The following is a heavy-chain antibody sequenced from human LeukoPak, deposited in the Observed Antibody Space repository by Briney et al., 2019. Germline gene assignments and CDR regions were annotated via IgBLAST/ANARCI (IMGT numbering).Heavy chain of an antibody. Sequence: SETLTLLCIVVPGSVSSVIYFRIWIRQPAGKGLEWIGRRYTSGSTNYNPYLKSRVTISVDTSKNKFSLKLRSVTADVTAVYYCARRRRAAYNSYYFWGQGTL. CDR1: PGSVSSVIYF. CDR2: RYTSGST. J-gene: IGHJ1*01. V-gene: IGHV4-61*02. D-gene: IGHD5-24*01. CDR3: ARRRRAAYNSYYF.